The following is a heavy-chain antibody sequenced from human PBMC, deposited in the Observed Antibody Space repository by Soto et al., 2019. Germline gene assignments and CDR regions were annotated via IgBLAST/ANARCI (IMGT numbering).Heavy chain of an antibody. V-gene: IGHV3-23*01. J-gene: IGHJ4*02. Sequence: EVQLLESGGGLVQPGGSLRLSCAASGLTFSSYAMSWVRQAPGKGLEWVSAISGSGGSTYYADSVKGRFTISRDNSKNTLYLQMNSLRAEDTAVYYCAKDWGYSSSWYEDYWGQGTLVTVSS. CDR1: GLTFSSYA. CDR3: AKDWGYSSSWYEDY. CDR2: ISGSGGST. D-gene: IGHD6-13*01.